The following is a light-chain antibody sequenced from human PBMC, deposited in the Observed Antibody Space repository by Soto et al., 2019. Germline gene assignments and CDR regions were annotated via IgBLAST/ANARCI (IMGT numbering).Light chain of an antibody. CDR2: DDS. V-gene: IGLV3-21*02. CDR3: QVWDSSSEHVV. J-gene: IGLJ2*01. Sequence: LTQPASVSGSPGQPARITCGGSNIGSKSVHWYQQRPGQAPVLVVYDDSDRPSGIPERFSGSNSGNTATLTITRVEAGDEADYFCQVWDSSSEHVVFGGGTKVTVL. CDR1: NIGSKS.